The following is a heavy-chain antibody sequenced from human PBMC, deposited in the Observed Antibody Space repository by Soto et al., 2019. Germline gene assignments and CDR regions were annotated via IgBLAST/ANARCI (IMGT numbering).Heavy chain of an antibody. CDR3: AIIVPGTIPPSYYYSVMDA. D-gene: IGHD3-10*02. J-gene: IGHJ6*02. CDR1: GYTFIGYY. CDR2: INPNSGGT. V-gene: IGHV1-2*04. Sequence: VHLVQSGAEVEKLGASVNFSCKASGYTFIGYYMHWVRQAPGPGLEWMGWINPNSGGTNYAEKFQGWVTMTREKSIGTAYIELSRLRSDDTAVYYCAIIVPGTIPPSYYYSVMDARGQGTTVTVSS.